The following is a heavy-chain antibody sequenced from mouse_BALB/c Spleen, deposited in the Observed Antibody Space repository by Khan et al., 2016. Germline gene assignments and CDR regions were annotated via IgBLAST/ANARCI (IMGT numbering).Heavy chain of an antibody. V-gene: IGHV1S132*01. D-gene: IGHD2-4*01. CDR1: GYIFTSYW. Sequence: QVQLKESGAELVRPGASVKLSCKTSGYIFTSYWIHWVKQRSGQGLEWIARIYPGTGSTYYNEKFKGKATLTIDKYSNTAYMQLSRLKSEDSAFYFCARSEDYAVGAFDSWGQGTTLTVSS. CDR2: IYPGTGST. J-gene: IGHJ2*01. CDR3: ARSEDYAVGAFDS.